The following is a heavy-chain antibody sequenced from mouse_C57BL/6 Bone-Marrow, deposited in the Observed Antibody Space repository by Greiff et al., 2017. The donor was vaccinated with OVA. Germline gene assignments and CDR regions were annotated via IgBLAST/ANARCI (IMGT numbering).Heavy chain of an antibody. Sequence: EVQLVESGGGLVQPKGSLKLSCAASGFSFNTYAMNWVRQAPGKGLEWVARISSKSNNSATYYADSVKARFTISRDASESMLYLQMNIWRPKDTAMYYYVRQPTVVAPYAMDDWGQGTTVTVSS. CDR2: ISSKSNNSAT. J-gene: IGHJ4*01. D-gene: IGHD1-1*01. CDR3: VRQPTVVAPYAMDD. CDR1: GFSFNTYA. V-gene: IGHV10-1*01.